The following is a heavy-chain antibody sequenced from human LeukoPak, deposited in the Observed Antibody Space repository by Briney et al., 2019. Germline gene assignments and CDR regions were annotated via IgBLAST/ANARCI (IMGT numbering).Heavy chain of an antibody. D-gene: IGHD6-25*01. V-gene: IGHV1-2*02. CDR3: AGEWYSSGRYDY. Sequence: ASVKVSCKASGYSFTGYYMHWVRQAPGQGLEWMGWIHSNSGGTNYAQKFQGRVTMTGDTSISTAYMELSSLRSDDTAVYYCAGEWYSSGRYDYWGQGTLVTVSS. CDR1: GYSFTGYY. J-gene: IGHJ4*02. CDR2: IHSNSGGT.